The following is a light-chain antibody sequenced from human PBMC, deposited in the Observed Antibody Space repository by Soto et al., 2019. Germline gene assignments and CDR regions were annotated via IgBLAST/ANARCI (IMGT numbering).Light chain of an antibody. CDR3: AAWDDGLNGWV. CDR2: INT. Sequence: QSVLSQPPSASGTPGQRVTISCSGSSSNIGSNTVNWYQQLPGTAPKLLIYINTQRPSGVPDRFSGSKSGTSASLAISGLQSEDEADYFCAAWDDGLNGWVFGGGTQLTVL. V-gene: IGLV1-44*01. CDR1: SSNIGSNT. J-gene: IGLJ3*02.